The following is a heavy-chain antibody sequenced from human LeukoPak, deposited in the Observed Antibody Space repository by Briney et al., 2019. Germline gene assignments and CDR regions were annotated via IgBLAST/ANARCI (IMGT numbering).Heavy chain of an antibody. CDR1: GFTFSSYA. CDR3: ATLQISGWYSFY. D-gene: IGHD6-19*01. CDR2: ISGSGGST. Sequence: GGSLRLSCAASGFTFSSYAMSWVRQAPGKGLEWVSDISGSGGSTYYADSVKGRFTISRDNSKNTLYLQMNTLRAEDTALYYCATLQISGWYSFYWGQGTLVTVSS. J-gene: IGHJ4*02. V-gene: IGHV3-23*01.